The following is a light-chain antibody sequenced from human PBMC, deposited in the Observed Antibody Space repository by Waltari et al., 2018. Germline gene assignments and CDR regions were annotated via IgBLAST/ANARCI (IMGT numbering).Light chain of an antibody. CDR2: WAS. J-gene: IGKJ4*01. Sequence: DIVMTQSPDSLAVSLGERATINCKSSQNILHTSNNLNYLPWYQQKPGQPPKLLIYWASNRQFGVPARFSGGGSGTDFTLTIASLQAEDVAIYYCQQYYSAVTFGGGTKVEIK. V-gene: IGKV4-1*01. CDR1: QNILHTSNNLNY. CDR3: QQYYSAVT.